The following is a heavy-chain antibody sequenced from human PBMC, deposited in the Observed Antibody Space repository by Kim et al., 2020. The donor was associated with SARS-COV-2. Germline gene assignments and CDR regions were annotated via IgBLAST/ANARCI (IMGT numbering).Heavy chain of an antibody. V-gene: IGHV3-30-3*01. CDR2: ISYDGSNK. CDR1: GFTFSSYA. J-gene: IGHJ4*02. CDR3: AQEDPGDGYRSFDY. Sequence: GGSLRLSCAASGFTFSSYAMHWVRQAPGKGLEWVAVISYDGSNKYYADSVKGRFTISRDNSKNTLYLQMNSLRAEDTAGYYCAQEDPGDGYRSFDYWGQGTLVTVSS. D-gene: IGHD5-18*01.